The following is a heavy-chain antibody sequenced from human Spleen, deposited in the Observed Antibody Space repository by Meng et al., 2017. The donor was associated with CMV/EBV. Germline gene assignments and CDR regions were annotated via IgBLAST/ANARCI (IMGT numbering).Heavy chain of an antibody. J-gene: IGHJ3*02. CDR2: ISAYNGNT. V-gene: IGHV1-18*01. CDR1: GYTFTSYG. CDR3: ARDRITMIVVVITTGRDAFDI. D-gene: IGHD3-22*01. Sequence: ASVKVSCKASGYTFTSYGISWVRQAPGRGLEWMGWISAYNGNTNYAQKLQGRVTMTTDTSTSTAYMELRSLRSDDTAVYYCARDRITMIVVVITTGRDAFDIWGQGTMVTVSS.